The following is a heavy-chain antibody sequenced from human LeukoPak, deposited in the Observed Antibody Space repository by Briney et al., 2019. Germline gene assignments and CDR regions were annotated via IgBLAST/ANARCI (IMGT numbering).Heavy chain of an antibody. J-gene: IGHJ4*02. V-gene: IGHV3-11*05. CDR1: AFTFSDYD. Sequence: TGGSLRLSCAASAFTFSDYDMSWIRQAPGKGLEWVSYISSSGTYTNNADSVKGRFTISRDNAKNSLYLQMNSLRAEDTAVYYCARDRDGGYFDYWGQGTLVTVSS. CDR2: ISSSGTYT. D-gene: IGHD3-10*01. CDR3: ARDRDGGYFDY.